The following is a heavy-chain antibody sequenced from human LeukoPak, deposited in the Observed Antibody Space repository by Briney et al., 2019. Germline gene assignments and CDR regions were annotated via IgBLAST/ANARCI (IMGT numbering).Heavy chain of an antibody. CDR1: GYTFTSYG. V-gene: IGHV1-18*01. CDR3: ARQRVAVTTENYFDY. CDR2: ISAYNGNT. Sequence: ASVKVSCKASGYTFTSYGISWVRQAPGQGLEWMGWISAYNGNTNYAQKLQGRVTMTTDTSTSTAYMELRSLRSDDTAVYYCARQRVAVTTENYFDYWGQGTLVTVSS. D-gene: IGHD4-17*01. J-gene: IGHJ4*02.